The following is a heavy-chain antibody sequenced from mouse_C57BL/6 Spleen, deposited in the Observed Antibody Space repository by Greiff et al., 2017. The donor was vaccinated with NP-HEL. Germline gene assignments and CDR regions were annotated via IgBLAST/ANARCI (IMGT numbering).Heavy chain of an antibody. Sequence: VQLKQSGPELVKPGASVKIPCKASGYTFTDYNMDWVKQSHGKSLEWIGDINPNSGGTIYNQKFKGKATLTVDKSSSTAYMELRSLTSEDTAVYYCARLRGTGFAYWGQGTLVTVSA. CDR3: ARLRGTGFAY. J-gene: IGHJ3*01. D-gene: IGHD3-3*01. CDR2: INPNSGGT. V-gene: IGHV1-18*01. CDR1: GYTFTDYN.